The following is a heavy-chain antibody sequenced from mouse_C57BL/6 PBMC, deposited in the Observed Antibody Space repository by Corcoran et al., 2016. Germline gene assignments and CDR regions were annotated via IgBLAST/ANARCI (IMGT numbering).Heavy chain of an antibody. V-gene: IGHV1-26*01. Sequence: EVQLQQSGPELVKPGASVKISCKASGYTFTDYYMNWVKQSHGKSLEWIGDINPNNGGTSYNQKFKGKATLTVDKSSSTAYMELRSLTSEDSAVYYCARRVGDGSSYFDYWGQGTTLTVSS. D-gene: IGHD1-1*01. J-gene: IGHJ2*01. CDR1: GYTFTDYY. CDR2: INPNNGGT. CDR3: ARRVGDGSSYFDY.